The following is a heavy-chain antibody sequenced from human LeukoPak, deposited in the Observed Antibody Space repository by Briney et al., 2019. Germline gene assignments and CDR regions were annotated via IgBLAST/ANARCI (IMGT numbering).Heavy chain of an antibody. CDR1: GYTFTSYG. Sequence: ASVKVSCKASGYTFTSYGISWVRQAPGQGLEWMGWISAYNGNTNYAQKLQGRVTMTTDTSTSTAYMELRSLRSDDTAVYYCARAVGECSGGSCYEYYFGYWGQGTLVTVSS. CDR2: ISAYNGNT. J-gene: IGHJ4*02. CDR3: ARAVGECSGGSCYEYYFGY. D-gene: IGHD2-15*01. V-gene: IGHV1-18*01.